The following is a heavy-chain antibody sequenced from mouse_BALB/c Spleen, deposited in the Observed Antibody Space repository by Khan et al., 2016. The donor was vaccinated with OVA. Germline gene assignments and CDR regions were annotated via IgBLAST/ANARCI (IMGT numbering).Heavy chain of an antibody. CDR2: INPYNGGT. J-gene: IGHJ2*01. V-gene: IGHV1S136*01. Sequence: VQLKESGPELVKPGASVKMSCKSSGYIFTNYVLHWVKQKPGQGLEWIGYINPYNGGTKYNEKFKGKATLASDKSSITAYMELSSLTSEDSAVYYCARGNWPSYYFYYWGQGTTLPLSS. D-gene: IGHD4-1*01. CDR3: ARGNWPSYYFYY. CDR1: GYIFTNYV.